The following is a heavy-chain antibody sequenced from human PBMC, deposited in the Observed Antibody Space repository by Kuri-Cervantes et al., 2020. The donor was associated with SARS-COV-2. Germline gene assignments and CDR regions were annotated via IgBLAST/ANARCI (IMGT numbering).Heavy chain of an antibody. CDR2: INPDGSYT. J-gene: IGHJ4*02. D-gene: IGHD1-1*01. CDR3: VRDGDHWNFDY. Sequence: ASMMISCAASGFTFSGYWIHWVRQAPGKGLVWVSRINPDGSYTNNADSVKGRFTLSRDNAKNMLFLQMNSLRAEDTAVYYCVRDGDHWNFDYWGQGTLVTVSS. V-gene: IGHV3-74*01. CDR1: GFTFSGYW.